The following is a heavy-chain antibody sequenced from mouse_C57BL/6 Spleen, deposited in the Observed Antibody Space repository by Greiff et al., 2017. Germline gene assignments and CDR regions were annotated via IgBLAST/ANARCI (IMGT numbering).Heavy chain of an antibody. D-gene: IGHD1-1*01. CDR2: IDPSDSET. J-gene: IGHJ3*01. Sequence: QVQLQQPGAELVRPGSSVKLSCKASGYTFTSYWMHWVKQRPIQGLEWIGNIDPSDSETHYNQKFKDKATLTVDKSSSTAYMQLSSLTSEASAVYYCARDGSSYGFAYWGQGTLVTVSA. CDR3: ARDGSSYGFAY. CDR1: GYTFTSYW. V-gene: IGHV1-52*01.